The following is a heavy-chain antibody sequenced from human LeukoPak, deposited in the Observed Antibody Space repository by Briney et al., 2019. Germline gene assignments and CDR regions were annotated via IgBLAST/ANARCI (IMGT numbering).Heavy chain of an antibody. CDR3: ARADYYYYGMDV. CDR2: INPNSGGT. Sequence: ASVKVSCEASGYTFTGYYMHWVRQAPGQGLEWMGWINPNSGGTNYAQKFQGRVTMTRDTSISTAYMELSRLRSDDTAVYYCARADYYYYGMDVWGQGTTVTVSS. J-gene: IGHJ6*02. CDR1: GYTFTGYY. V-gene: IGHV1-2*02.